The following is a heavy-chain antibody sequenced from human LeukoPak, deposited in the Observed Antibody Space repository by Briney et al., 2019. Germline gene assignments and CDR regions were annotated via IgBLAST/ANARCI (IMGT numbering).Heavy chain of an antibody. V-gene: IGHV3-66*01. Sequence: GESLRLSCAASGFTVSSNYMSWVRQAPGKGLEWVSAIYSGGSTYYADSVKGRFTISRDNSKNTLYLQMNSVRAAGTGVYFCARGGGLTAVVYWGQGTTVTVSS. J-gene: IGHJ6*02. D-gene: IGHD3-16*01. CDR3: ARGGGLTAVVY. CDR1: GFTVSSNY. CDR2: IYSGGST.